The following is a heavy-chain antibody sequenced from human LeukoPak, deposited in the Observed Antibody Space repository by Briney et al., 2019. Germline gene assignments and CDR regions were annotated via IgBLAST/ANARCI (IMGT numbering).Heavy chain of an antibody. D-gene: IGHD6-13*01. V-gene: IGHV3-7*01. Sequence: GGSLRLSCAASGFTFSNAWMSWIRQAPGKGLEWVANINQDESVKYYVDSLRGRFTVSRDNAKNSLYLQINSLRAEDTAMYYCARIGYSSSSTDYWGQGTLVTVSS. CDR2: INQDESVK. J-gene: IGHJ4*02. CDR1: GFTFSNAW. CDR3: ARIGYSSSSTDY.